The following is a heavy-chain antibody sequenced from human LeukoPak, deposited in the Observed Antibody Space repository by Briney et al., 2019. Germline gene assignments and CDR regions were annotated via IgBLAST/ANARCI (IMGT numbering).Heavy chain of an antibody. CDR2: ISYDGSNK. V-gene: IGHV3-30*04. CDR1: GFTFSSYA. D-gene: IGHD3-10*01. J-gene: IGHJ4*02. CDR3: ARGGDYYGSGSYAFDY. Sequence: PGGSLRLSCAASGFTFSSYAMHWVRQAPGKGLEWVAVISYDGSNKYHADSVKGRFTISRDNSKNTLYLQMNSLRAEDTAVYYCARGGDYYGSGSYAFDYWGQGTLVTVSS.